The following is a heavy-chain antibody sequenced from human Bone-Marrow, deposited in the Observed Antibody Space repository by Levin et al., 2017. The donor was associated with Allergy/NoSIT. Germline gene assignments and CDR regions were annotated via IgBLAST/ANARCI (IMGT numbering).Heavy chain of an antibody. CDR1: GFTFSHFG. V-gene: IGHV3-33*02. Sequence: GGSLRLSCKASGFTFSHFGMHWIRQAPGKGLEWVAGIYYDGSNENYADSVKGRFTISRDNSANTLFLQMNTLRAEDTALYYCCRDTSGRPFHFWGQGTLVAVSS. CDR2: IYYDGSNE. J-gene: IGHJ1*01. D-gene: IGHD2-15*01. CDR3: CRDTSGRPFHF.